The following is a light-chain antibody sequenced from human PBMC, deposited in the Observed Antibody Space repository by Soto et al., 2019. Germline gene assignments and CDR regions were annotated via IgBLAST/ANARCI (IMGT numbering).Light chain of an antibody. CDR3: QKHNSYSPWT. CDR2: GVS. V-gene: IGKV3-11*01. J-gene: IGKJ1*01. Sequence: IVMQQSPATLSLFPGERGNLFCRSSQSVSSYLAWYQQKPGQAPRLLISGVSNRATGTPDRFSGSGSGTDFTLTIRSLEPEDFATYYCQKHNSYSPWTFGNGTKV. CDR1: QSVSSY.